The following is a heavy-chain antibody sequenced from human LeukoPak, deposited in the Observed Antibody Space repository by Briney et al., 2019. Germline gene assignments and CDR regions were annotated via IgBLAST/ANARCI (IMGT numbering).Heavy chain of an antibody. CDR1: GGSISSYY. Sequence: SETLSLTCSVSGGSISSYYWSWIRQPAGKGLEWIGRIYTGGSTNYNPSLKSRVTMSVDTSKNQFSLKLSSVTAADTAVYYCAREAGVAGTFYYYYMDVWGKGTTVTISS. D-gene: IGHD6-19*01. CDR3: AREAGVAGTFYYYYMDV. V-gene: IGHV4-4*07. CDR2: IYTGGST. J-gene: IGHJ6*03.